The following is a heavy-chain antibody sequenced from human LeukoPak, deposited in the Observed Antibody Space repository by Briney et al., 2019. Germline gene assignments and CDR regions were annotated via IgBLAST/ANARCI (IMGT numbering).Heavy chain of an antibody. D-gene: IGHD1-26*01. V-gene: IGHV3-30*03. J-gene: IGHJ4*02. CDR3: LTDGSHYDLGD. CDR2: ISYDGSNK. CDR1: KFTFSHYG. Sequence: GGSLRLSCTASKFTFSHYGMQWVRQAPGKGLEWVAVISYDGSNKYFADSVKGRFTISRDNSKNTLYLQMNSLRAEDTAVYYCLTDGSHYDLGDWGQGTLVTVSS.